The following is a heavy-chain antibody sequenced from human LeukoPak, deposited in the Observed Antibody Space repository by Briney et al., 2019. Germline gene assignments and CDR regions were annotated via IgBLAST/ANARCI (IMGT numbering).Heavy chain of an antibody. CDR3: TSWGDTTAEYFQR. D-gene: IGHD2-21*02. CDR1: GFTFNRCW. J-gene: IGHJ1*01. CDR2: INPDGRDT. V-gene: IGHV3-7*01. Sequence: KPGGSLRLSCVVSGFTFNRCWMNWVRQAPGKGLEWVAHINPDGRDTYYVDSVKGRFTISGDNAQNSMYLQMNSLRVEDTAVYYCTSWGDTTAEYFQRWGQGTLVTVSS.